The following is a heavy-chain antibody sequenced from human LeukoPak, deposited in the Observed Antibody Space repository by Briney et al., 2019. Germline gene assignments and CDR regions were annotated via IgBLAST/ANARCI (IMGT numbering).Heavy chain of an antibody. V-gene: IGHV3-23*01. CDR3: AKDLELWFGELSSPFDY. D-gene: IGHD3-10*01. J-gene: IGHJ4*02. Sequence: GGSLRLSCAASGFTFSSYGMHWVRQAPGKGLEWVSAISGSGGSTYYADSVKGRFTISRDNSKNTLYLQMNSLRAEDTAVYYCAKDLELWFGELSSPFDYWGQGTLVTVSS. CDR1: GFTFSSYG. CDR2: ISGSGGST.